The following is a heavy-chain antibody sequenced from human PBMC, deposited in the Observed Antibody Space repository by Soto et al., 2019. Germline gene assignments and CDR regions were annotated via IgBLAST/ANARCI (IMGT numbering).Heavy chain of an antibody. V-gene: IGHV3-23*01. D-gene: IGHD3-10*01. J-gene: IGHJ4*02. CDR3: AKDHFGSGSYRFDY. CDR2: ISDGGGYT. Sequence: PGGSLRLSCAASGFTFSNYAMNWVRQAPGKGLEWVSGISDGGGYTYYADSVKGRFTIFRDNSKNTLYLQMTSLRAEDTAVYHCAKDHFGSGSYRFDYWGQGTLVTVSS. CDR1: GFTFSNYA.